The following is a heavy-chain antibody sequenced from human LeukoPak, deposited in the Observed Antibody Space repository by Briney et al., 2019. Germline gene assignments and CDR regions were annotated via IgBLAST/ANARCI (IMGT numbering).Heavy chain of an antibody. CDR3: ATVMLQQQLVHYWFDP. CDR1: GGTFSSYA. D-gene: IGHD6-13*01. J-gene: IGHJ5*02. Sequence: SVKVSCKASGGTFSSYAISWVRQAPGQGLEWMGGIIPIFGTANYAQKFQGRVTITADESTSTAYMEMSSLRSEDTAVYYCATVMLQQQLVHYWFDPWGQGTLVTVSS. V-gene: IGHV1-69*13. CDR2: IIPIFGTA.